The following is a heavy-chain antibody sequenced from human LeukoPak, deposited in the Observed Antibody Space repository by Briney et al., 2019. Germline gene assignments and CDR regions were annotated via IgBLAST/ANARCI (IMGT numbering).Heavy chain of an antibody. CDR3: ARTYGLVDY. CDR2: IYSGGRT. Sequence: GGSLRLSCAASGFTVSSNYMSWVRQAPGKGLEWVSVIYSGGRTYYGDSVKGRFTFSRDNSKNTLYLQMNSLRAEGTAVYYCARTYGLVDYWGQGTLVTVSS. V-gene: IGHV3-53*01. CDR1: GFTVSSNY. D-gene: IGHD4-17*01. J-gene: IGHJ4*02.